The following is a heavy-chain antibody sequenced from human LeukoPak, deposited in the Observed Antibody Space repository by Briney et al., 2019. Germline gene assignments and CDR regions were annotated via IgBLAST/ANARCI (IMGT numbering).Heavy chain of an antibody. Sequence: GASVKVSCKASGYTFSSYYMHWVRQAPGQGLEWMGIINPSVGSTSHAQKFQGRVTMTRDMSTSTVYMELSSLRSEDTAVYYCARGFFSYRWPEGYWGQGTLVTVSS. J-gene: IGHJ4*02. V-gene: IGHV1-46*01. CDR2: INPSVGST. CDR3: ARGFFSYRWPEGY. D-gene: IGHD2-8*02. CDR1: GYTFSSYY.